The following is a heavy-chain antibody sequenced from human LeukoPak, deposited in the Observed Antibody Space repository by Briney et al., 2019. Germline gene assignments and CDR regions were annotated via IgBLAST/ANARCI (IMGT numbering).Heavy chain of an antibody. CDR1: GYTFTSYD. CDR3: ARSQPSGLPGTPPSGLDV. V-gene: IGHV1-8*01. D-gene: IGHD6-25*01. J-gene: IGHJ6*04. Sequence: GASVKVSCKASGYTFTSYDINWVRQATGQGLEWMGWMNTNTGDTGYAQKFQGRVTMTRNTFISTAYMELSSLRSEDTALYYCARSQPSGLPGTPPSGLDVWGKGTTVTVSS. CDR2: MNTNTGDT.